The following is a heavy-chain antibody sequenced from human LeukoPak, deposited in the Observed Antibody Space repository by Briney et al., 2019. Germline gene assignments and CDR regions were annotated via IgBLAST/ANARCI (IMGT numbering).Heavy chain of an antibody. Sequence: SETLSLACTVSGGSISSYYWSWIRQPAGKGLEWIGRISPSGNTNYNPSLKSRVTISVDTSKNQFSLKLSSVTAADTAVYYCARGLQLGQAWFDPWGQGTLVTVSP. D-gene: IGHD6-13*01. V-gene: IGHV4-4*07. CDR2: ISPSGNT. CDR1: GGSISSYY. CDR3: ARGLQLGQAWFDP. J-gene: IGHJ5*02.